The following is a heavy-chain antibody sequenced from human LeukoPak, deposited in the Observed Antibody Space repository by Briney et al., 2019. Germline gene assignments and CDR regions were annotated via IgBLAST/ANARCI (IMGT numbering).Heavy chain of an antibody. D-gene: IGHD3-22*01. Sequence: SETLSLTCTVSGGSIKSHFWSWVRQPPGKRLEWIGYIFHSGSTNYNPSLKSRVTISVDTSKNQFSLKLSSVTAADTAVYYCAREGGGDSSGYYRFDYWGQGTLVTVSS. CDR1: GGSIKSHF. J-gene: IGHJ4*02. CDR2: IFHSGST. CDR3: AREGGGDSSGYYRFDY. V-gene: IGHV4-59*11.